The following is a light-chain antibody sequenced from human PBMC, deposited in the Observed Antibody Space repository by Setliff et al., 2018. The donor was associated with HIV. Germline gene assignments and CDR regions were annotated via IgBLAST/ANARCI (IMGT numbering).Light chain of an antibody. V-gene: IGLV2-14*01. J-gene: IGLJ1*01. CDR3: SSYTSSSTPHV. CDR1: SSDVGGYNY. CDR2: DVS. Sequence: QPALAQPASVSGSPGQSITISCTGTSSDVGGYNYVSWYQQHPGKAPKLMIYDVSKRPSGVSNRFSGSKSGNTASLTISGLQAEDEADYYCSSYTSSSTPHVFGTGTKVTVL.